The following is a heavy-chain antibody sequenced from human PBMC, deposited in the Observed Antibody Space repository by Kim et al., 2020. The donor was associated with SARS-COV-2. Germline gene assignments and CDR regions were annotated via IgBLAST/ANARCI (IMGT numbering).Heavy chain of an antibody. CDR2: IKQDGNAK. J-gene: IGHJ3*02. V-gene: IGHV3-7*01. CDR3: ARVID. Sequence: GGSLRLSCAASGYTVTCYWMSWVCQAPGKGLEWVANIKQDGNAKYDVAAMNSRITISGDTEKNPFLQQMNIMSDETTAVYYGARVID. CDR1: GYTVTCYW.